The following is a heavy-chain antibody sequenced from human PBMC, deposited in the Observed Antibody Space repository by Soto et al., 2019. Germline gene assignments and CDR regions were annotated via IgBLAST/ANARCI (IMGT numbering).Heavy chain of an antibody. CDR1: GFTFSTYA. J-gene: IGHJ4*02. V-gene: IGHV3-30-3*01. Sequence: QVQLVESGGGVVQPGRSLRLSCAASGFTFSTYAVHWVRQAPGKGLEWVALISYDGSKKYYADSVRDRFTISRDNRQNTLNLQMNSLRAEDTAVYFCARVVYCISTSCPYFDYWGQGTLVTVSS. CDR3: ARVVYCISTSCPYFDY. D-gene: IGHD2-2*01. CDR2: ISYDGSKK.